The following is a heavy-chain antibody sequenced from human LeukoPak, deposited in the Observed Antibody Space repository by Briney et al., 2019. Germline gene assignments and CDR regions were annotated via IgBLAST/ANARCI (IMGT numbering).Heavy chain of an antibody. CDR3: ARDGLGSGWYSVWFDP. J-gene: IGHJ5*02. D-gene: IGHD6-19*01. Sequence: SSETLSLTCTVSGGSISSYYWSWIRQPAGKGLEWIGRIYSSGSTNYNPSLKSRVTMSIDTSKNQFSLKLSSVTAADTAMYYCARDGLGSGWYSVWFDPWGQGTQVTVSS. CDR1: GGSISSYY. V-gene: IGHV4-4*07. CDR2: IYSSGST.